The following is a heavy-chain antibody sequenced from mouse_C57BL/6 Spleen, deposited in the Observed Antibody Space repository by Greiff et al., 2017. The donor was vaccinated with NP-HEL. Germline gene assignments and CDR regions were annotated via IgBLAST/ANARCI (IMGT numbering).Heavy chain of an antibody. Sequence: VQLKQSGAELVRPGASVKLSCTASGFNIKDDYMHWVKQRPEQGLEWIGWIDPENGDTEYASKFQGKATITADTSSNTAYLQLSSLTSEDTAVYYCTPSLDSSGYYFDYWGQGTTLTVSS. CDR3: TPSLDSSGYYFDY. V-gene: IGHV14-4*01. D-gene: IGHD3-2*02. CDR1: GFNIKDDY. CDR2: IDPENGDT. J-gene: IGHJ2*01.